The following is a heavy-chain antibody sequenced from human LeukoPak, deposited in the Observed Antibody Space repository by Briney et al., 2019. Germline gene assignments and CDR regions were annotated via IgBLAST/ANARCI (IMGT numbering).Heavy chain of an antibody. CDR1: GFTFSSYW. J-gene: IGHJ3*02. D-gene: IGHD2-2*02. Sequence: GGSLGLSCAASGFTFSSYWMSWVRQAPGKGLEWVANIKQDGSEKYYVDSVKGRFTISRDNAKNSLYLQMNSLRAEDTAVYYCAREAIVVVPAAIRWLGTRVGGDAFDIWGQGTMVTVSS. CDR2: IKQDGSEK. V-gene: IGHV3-7*01. CDR3: AREAIVVVPAAIRWLGTRVGGDAFDI.